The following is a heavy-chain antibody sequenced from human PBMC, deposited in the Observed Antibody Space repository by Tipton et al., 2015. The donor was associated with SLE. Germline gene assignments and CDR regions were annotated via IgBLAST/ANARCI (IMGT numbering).Heavy chain of an antibody. CDR1: GYSISSGYY. V-gene: IGHV4-38-2*01. CDR3: ARRRYMDV. J-gene: IGHJ6*04. CDR2: IYHSGST. Sequence: TLSLTCAVSGYSISSGYYWGWIRQPPGKGLEWIGSIYHSGSTNYNPSLKSRVTISVDTSKNQFSLKLSSVTAADTAVYYCARRRYMDVWGKGTTVTVSS.